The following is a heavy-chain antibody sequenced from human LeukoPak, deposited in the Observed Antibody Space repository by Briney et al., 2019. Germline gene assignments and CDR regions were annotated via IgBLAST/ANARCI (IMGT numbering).Heavy chain of an antibody. V-gene: IGHV3-21*01. CDR2: ISSKSDYL. CDR1: GFTFSIYR. CDR3: ARGGGTSFFEY. J-gene: IGHJ4*02. Sequence: GGSLRLSCAASGFTFSIYRMNWVRQAPGKGLEWVSSISSKSDYLYYADSLKGRFTISRDNAKNSLYLQMNSLRAEDTAVYYCARGGGTSFFEYWGPGTLVTVSS. D-gene: IGHD6-6*01.